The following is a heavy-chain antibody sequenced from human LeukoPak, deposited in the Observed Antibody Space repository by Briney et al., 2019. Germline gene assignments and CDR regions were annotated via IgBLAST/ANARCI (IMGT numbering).Heavy chain of an antibody. CDR2: IIPIFGTA. CDR1: GGTFSSYA. D-gene: IGHD3-3*01. J-gene: IGHJ4*02. CDR3: ARAGIKYDFWSGYYDEFDY. Sequence: SVKVSCKASGGTFSSYAISWVRQAPGQGLEWMGGIIPIFGTANYAQKFQGRVTITADESTSTAYMELSSLRSEDTAVYYCARAGIKYDFWSGYYDEFDYWGQGALVTVSS. V-gene: IGHV1-69*13.